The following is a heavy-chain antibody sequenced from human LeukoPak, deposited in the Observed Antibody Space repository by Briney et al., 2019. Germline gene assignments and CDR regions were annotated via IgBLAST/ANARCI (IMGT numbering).Heavy chain of an antibody. D-gene: IGHD3-10*01. Sequence: GGSLRLSCAASGFTFSSYSMNWVRQAPGKGLEWVSSVSSSSSYIYYADSVKGRFTISRDNAKDSLYLQMNSLRAEDTALYYCAKDIHGSGSHDYFDYWGQGTLVTVSS. J-gene: IGHJ4*02. V-gene: IGHV3-21*04. CDR2: VSSSSSYI. CDR1: GFTFSSYS. CDR3: AKDIHGSGSHDYFDY.